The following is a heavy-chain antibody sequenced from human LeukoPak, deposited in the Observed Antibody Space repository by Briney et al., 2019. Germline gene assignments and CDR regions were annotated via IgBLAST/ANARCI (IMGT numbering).Heavy chain of an antibody. J-gene: IGHJ4*02. CDR2: ISYDGSNK. V-gene: IGHV3-30*18. D-gene: IGHD2-2*01. CDR1: GFIFSSYG. Sequence: GRSLRLSCAASGFIFSSYGMHWVRQAPGKGLEWVAVISYDGSNKYYADSVKGRFTISSDNSKNTLYLQMNSLRAEDTAVYYCAKGSIRRYQPLPSGVDYWGQGTLVTVSS. CDR3: AKGSIRRYQPLPSGVDY.